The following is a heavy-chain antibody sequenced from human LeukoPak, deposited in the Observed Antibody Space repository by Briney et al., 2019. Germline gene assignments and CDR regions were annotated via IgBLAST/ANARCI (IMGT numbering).Heavy chain of an antibody. V-gene: IGHV2-5*02. D-gene: IGHD4-11*01. CDR3: VHRRIYSPFDY. J-gene: IGHJ4*02. CDR2: LYWDDDK. Sequence: SGPTLVKPTQTLTLTCTFSGFSLSTSGVGVGWVRQPPGKALEGLALLYWDDDKRYHSAPKSRLTITKDTSKNQVVLTMTNVDPVDTATYYCVHRRIYSPFDYWGQGALVTVSS. CDR1: GFSLSTSGVG.